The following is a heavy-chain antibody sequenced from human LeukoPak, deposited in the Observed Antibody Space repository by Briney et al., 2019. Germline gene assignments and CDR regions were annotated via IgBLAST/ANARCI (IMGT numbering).Heavy chain of an antibody. Sequence: GGCLRLSCAASGFIFSSYSMNWVRQAPGKGLEWVSSISSSGTYVYYADSVKGRFTISRGNAKNSLSLQMNSLRADDAAVYYCARASSKQLAGYLPDGFDIWGQGTMVTVSS. CDR1: GFIFSSYS. CDR3: ARASSKQLAGYLPDGFDI. J-gene: IGHJ3*02. V-gene: IGHV3-21*01. D-gene: IGHD3-9*01. CDR2: ISSSGTYV.